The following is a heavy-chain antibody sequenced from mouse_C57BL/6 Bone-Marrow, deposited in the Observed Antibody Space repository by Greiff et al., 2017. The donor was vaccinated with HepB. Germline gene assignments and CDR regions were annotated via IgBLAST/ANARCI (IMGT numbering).Heavy chain of an antibody. Sequence: DVKLVESGGGLVKPGGSLKLSCAASGFTFSDYGMHWVRQAPEKGLEWVAYISSGSSTIYYADTVKGRFTISRDNAKNTLFLQMTSLRSEDTAMYYCARKNWERYFDYWGQGTTLTVSS. CDR3: ARKNWERYFDY. CDR1: GFTFSDYG. J-gene: IGHJ2*01. CDR2: ISSGSSTI. V-gene: IGHV5-17*01. D-gene: IGHD4-1*01.